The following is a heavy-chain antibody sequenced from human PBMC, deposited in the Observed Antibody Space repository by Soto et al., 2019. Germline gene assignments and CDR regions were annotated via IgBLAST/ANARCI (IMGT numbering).Heavy chain of an antibody. J-gene: IGHJ4*02. CDR1: GFTFSSYS. CDR3: ARAVVVPAVLIPPNFDY. V-gene: IGHV3-21*01. Sequence: LGLSCAASGFTFSSYSMNWVRQAPGKGLEWFSSXSSXXSXXYXAXXXKXXXTISRDNAKNSLYLQMNSLRAEDTAVYYCARAVVVPAVLIPPNFDYWGQGTLVTVSS. CDR2: XSSXXSXX. D-gene: IGHD2-2*01.